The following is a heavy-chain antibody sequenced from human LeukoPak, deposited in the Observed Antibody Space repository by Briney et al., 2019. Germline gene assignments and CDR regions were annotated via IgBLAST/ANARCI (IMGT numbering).Heavy chain of an antibody. CDR3: ARGASVGDYYYYYGMDV. V-gene: IGHV1-3*01. CDR1: GYTFTSYA. CDR2: INAVNGNT. D-gene: IGHD3-16*01. J-gene: IGHJ6*02. Sequence: ASVKVSCKASGYTFTSYAMHWVRQAPGQRLEWMGWINAVNGNTKYSLKFQGRVTITRDTSASTAYMELSSLRSEDTAVYYCARGASVGDYYYYYGMDVWGQGTTVTVSS.